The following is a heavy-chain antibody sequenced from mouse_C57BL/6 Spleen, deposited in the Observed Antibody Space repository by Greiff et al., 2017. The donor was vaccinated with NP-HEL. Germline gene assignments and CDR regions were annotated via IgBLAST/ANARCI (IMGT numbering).Heavy chain of an antibody. J-gene: IGHJ1*03. V-gene: IGHV5-16*01. D-gene: IGHD1-1*01. Sequence: EVKVEESEGGLVQPGSSMKLSCTASGFTFSDYYMAWVRQVPEKGLEWVANINYDGSSTYYLDSLKSRFIISRDNAKNILYLQMSSLKSEDTATYYCARGDYGSSYWYFDVWGTGTTVTVSS. CDR3: ARGDYGSSYWYFDV. CDR1: GFTFSDYY. CDR2: INYDGSST.